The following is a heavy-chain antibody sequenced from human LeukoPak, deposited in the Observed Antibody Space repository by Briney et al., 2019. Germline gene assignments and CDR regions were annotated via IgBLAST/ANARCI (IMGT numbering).Heavy chain of an antibody. CDR1: GLTFSNYA. CDR3: AKVSTIIEAGLRYFDL. D-gene: IGHD6-19*01. J-gene: IGHJ2*01. V-gene: IGHV3-23*01. Sequence: GGSLRLSCAASGLTFSNYAMLWVRQAPVKGLEWVSSISDSGGNSFYIDSVKGRFTISRDNSKNTLYLQVNSLRAEDTALYYCAKVSTIIEAGLRYFDLWGRGTLVTVSS. CDR2: ISDSGGNS.